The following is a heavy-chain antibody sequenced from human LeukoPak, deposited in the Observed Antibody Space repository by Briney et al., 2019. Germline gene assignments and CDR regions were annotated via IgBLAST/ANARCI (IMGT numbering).Heavy chain of an antibody. CDR3: AKYTSGTSYRGLDQ. CDR2: IIGSAVNT. D-gene: IGHD3-10*01. J-gene: IGHJ4*02. Sequence: GESLRLSCGASGLTVSSYGMSWVRRAPGKGLEWVSTIIGSAVNTYYADSVRGRFTISRDDSKNTVYLQMNSLRAEDTAVYSCAKYTSGTSYRGLDQWGQGTLVTVSS. V-gene: IGHV3-23*01. CDR1: GLTVSSYG.